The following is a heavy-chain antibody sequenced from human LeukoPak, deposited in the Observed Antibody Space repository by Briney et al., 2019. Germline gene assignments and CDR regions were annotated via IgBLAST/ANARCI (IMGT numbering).Heavy chain of an antibody. CDR2: ISSSGSTI. CDR3: ARSEGSGWGLLAYYYYYMDV. CDR1: GFTFSDYY. V-gene: IGHV3-11*04. D-gene: IGHD6-19*01. Sequence: GGSLRFSCAASGFTFSDYYMSWLRQAPGKGLEWVSYISSSGSTIYYADSVKGRFTISRDNAKNSLYLQMNSLRDEDTAVYYCARSEGSGWGLLAYYYYYMDVWGKGTTVTVSS. J-gene: IGHJ6*03.